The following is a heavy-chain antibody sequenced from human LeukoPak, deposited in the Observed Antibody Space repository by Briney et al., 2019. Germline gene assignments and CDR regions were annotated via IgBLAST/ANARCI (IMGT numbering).Heavy chain of an antibody. CDR2: ISGSGGST. Sequence: GGSLRLSCAASGFTFSSYAMSWVRQAPGKGLEWVSAISGSGGSTYYADSVKGRFTISRDNSKNTLYLQMNSLRAEDTAVYYCAKSRNYDILRGGNWFDPWGQGTLVTVSS. J-gene: IGHJ5*02. V-gene: IGHV3-23*01. CDR1: GFTFSSYA. D-gene: IGHD3-9*01. CDR3: AKSRNYDILRGGNWFDP.